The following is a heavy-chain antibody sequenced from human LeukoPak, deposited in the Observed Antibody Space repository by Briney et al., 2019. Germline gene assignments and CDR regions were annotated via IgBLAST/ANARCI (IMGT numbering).Heavy chain of an antibody. Sequence: GGSLRLSCAVSGITLSNYGMSWVRQAPGKGLEWVAGISDSGGSTNYADSVKGRFTISRDNSKNTLYLQMNSLRAEDTAVYYCAKLAVADGQWGQGTLVTVSS. CDR1: GITLSNYG. CDR2: ISDSGGST. J-gene: IGHJ4*02. CDR3: AKLAVADGQ. D-gene: IGHD6-19*01. V-gene: IGHV3-23*01.